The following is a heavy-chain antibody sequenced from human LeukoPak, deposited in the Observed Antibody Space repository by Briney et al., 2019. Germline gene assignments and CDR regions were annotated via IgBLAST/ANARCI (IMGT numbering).Heavy chain of an antibody. D-gene: IGHD1-26*01. CDR3: ARIVGATEFDY. CDR2: IYHSGST. CDR1: GGSIKSNNW. V-gene: IGHV4-4*02. J-gene: IGHJ4*02. Sequence: PSGTLSLTCAVSGGSIKSNNWWSWVRQPPGKGLEWIGEIYHSGSTNYNPSLESRVTVSVDKSKNQFSLDLSSVTAADTAVYYCARIVGATEFDYWGQGTLVTVSS.